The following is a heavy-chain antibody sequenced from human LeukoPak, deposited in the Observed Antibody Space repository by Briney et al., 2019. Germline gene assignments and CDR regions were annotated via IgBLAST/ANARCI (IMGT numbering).Heavy chain of an antibody. Sequence: SETLSLTCTVSGGSISSYYWSWIRQPPGKGLEWIGYIYYSGSTNYNPSLKSRVTISVDTSKNQFFLRLTSVTAADTAVYYCARVRYGERSGYFVKHLDYWGQGTLVTVSS. CDR1: GGSISSYY. J-gene: IGHJ4*02. CDR3: ARVRYGERSGYFVKHLDY. V-gene: IGHV4-59*12. D-gene: IGHD3-3*01. CDR2: IYYSGST.